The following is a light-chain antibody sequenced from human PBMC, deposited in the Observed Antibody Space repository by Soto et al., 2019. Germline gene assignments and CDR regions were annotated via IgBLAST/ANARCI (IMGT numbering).Light chain of an antibody. CDR2: EVS. CDR1: SNDIGGYNY. Sequence: QSVLTQPASVSGSPGQSITVSCTGTSNDIGGYNYVSWYQQHPGSAPKLMIYEVSHRPSGVSNRFSGSKSDNTASLTISGLQAEDEADYYCSSYTSISTLYVFGTGTKVTVL. J-gene: IGLJ1*01. V-gene: IGLV2-14*01. CDR3: SSYTSISTLYV.